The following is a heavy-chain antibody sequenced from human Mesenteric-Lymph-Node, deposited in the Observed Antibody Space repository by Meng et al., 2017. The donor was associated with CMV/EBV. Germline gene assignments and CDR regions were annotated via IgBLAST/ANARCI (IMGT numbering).Heavy chain of an antibody. CDR1: GFTFSSYW. J-gene: IGHJ6*02. V-gene: IGHV3-74*01. Sequence: GESLKISCAASGFTFSSYWIHWVRQAPGKGLVWVSRINSDGSSTSYADSVKGRFTISRDNAKNTLYLQMNSLRAEDTAVYYCARGARPGYHYYGMDVWGQGTTVTVSS. D-gene: IGHD6-6*01. CDR2: INSDGSST. CDR3: ARGARPGYHYYGMDV.